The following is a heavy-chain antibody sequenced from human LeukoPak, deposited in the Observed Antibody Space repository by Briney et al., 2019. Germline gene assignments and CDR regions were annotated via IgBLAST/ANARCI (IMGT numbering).Heavy chain of an antibody. CDR2: IYTSGST. D-gene: IGHD5-12*01. Sequence: SSETLSLTCSVSGDSISGYYWSWIRQPAGKGLEWIGRIYTSGSTNYNPSLRSRVTMSVDTSKNQFSLKLSSVTAADTAVYYCARDLRSGSPEYWGQGALVTVSS. J-gene: IGHJ4*02. CDR3: ARDLRSGSPEY. CDR1: GDSISGYY. V-gene: IGHV4-4*07.